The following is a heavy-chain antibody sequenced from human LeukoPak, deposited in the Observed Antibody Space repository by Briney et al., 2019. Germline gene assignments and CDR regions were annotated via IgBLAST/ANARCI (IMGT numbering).Heavy chain of an antibody. J-gene: IGHJ6*02. CDR2: TNEDGSEK. D-gene: IGHD6-13*01. Sequence: GGSLRLSCAASGFTFSSYWMSWVRQAPGKGLEWVANTNEDGSEKYYVDSVKGRFTISRDNSKNTLYLQMNSLRAEDTAVYYCAKAILYSSSWFDYYYGMDVWGQGTTVTVSS. CDR1: GFTFSSYW. CDR3: AKAILYSSSWFDYYYGMDV. V-gene: IGHV3-7*03.